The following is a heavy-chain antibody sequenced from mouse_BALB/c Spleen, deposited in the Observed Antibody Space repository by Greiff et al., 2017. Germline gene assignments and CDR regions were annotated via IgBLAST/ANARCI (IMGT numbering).Heavy chain of an antibody. Sequence: VQLQQSGTVLARPGASVKMSCKASGYSFTSYWMHWVKQRPGQGLEWIGAIYPGNSDTSYNQKFKGKAKLTAVTSASTAYMELSSLTDEDSAVYYCTRSGIYYYGSSYVDYWGQGTTLTVSS. V-gene: IGHV1-5*01. J-gene: IGHJ2*01. CDR1: GYSFTSYW. D-gene: IGHD1-1*01. CDR3: TRSGIYYYGSSYVDY. CDR2: IYPGNSDT.